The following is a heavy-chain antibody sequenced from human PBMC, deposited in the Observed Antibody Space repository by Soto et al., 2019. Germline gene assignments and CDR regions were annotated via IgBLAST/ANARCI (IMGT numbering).Heavy chain of an antibody. D-gene: IGHD3-10*01. J-gene: IGHJ4*02. CDR3: ARGALWFGELLFTYYFDY. CDR2: INPSGGST. V-gene: IGHV1-46*01. Sequence: ASVKVSCKASGYTFTSYYMHWVRQAPGQGLEWMGIINPSGGSTSYAQKFQGRVTMTRDTSTSTVYMELSSLRSEDTAVYYCARGALWFGELLFTYYFDYWGQGTLVTVSS. CDR1: GYTFTSYY.